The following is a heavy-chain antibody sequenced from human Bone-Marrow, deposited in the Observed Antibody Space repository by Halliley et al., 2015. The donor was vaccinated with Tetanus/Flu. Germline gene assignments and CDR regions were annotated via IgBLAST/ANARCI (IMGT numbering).Heavy chain of an antibody. CDR3: ARLPGGDKEAFDI. V-gene: IGHV4-61*07. Sequence: EWIGYTSDSGTTNYTPSLKSRVTLSVDPSKKQFSLTLTSVTAADTAVYYCARLPGGDKEAFDIWGQGAMVTVSS. D-gene: IGHD4-17*01. J-gene: IGHJ3*02. CDR2: TSDSGTT.